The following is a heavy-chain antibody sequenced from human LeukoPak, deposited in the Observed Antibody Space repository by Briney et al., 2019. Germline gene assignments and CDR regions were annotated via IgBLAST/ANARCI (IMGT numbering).Heavy chain of an antibody. CDR2: IYYSGST. CDR1: GGYISSHY. D-gene: IGHD2-2*01. V-gene: IGHV4-59*11. CDR3: AREGCSSTSCFNWFDP. J-gene: IGHJ5*02. Sequence: SETLSLTCTVSGGYISSHYWSWIRQPPGKGLEWIGNIYYSGSTNYNPSLKSRVTISVDTSKNQFSLKLSSVTAADTAVYYCAREGCSSTSCFNWFDPWGQGTLVTVSS.